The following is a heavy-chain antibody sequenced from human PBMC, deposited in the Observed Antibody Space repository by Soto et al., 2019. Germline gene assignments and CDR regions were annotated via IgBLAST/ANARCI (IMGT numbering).Heavy chain of an antibody. V-gene: IGHV4-34*01. D-gene: IGHD1-1*01. CDR1: GGSFSGYY. CDR3: ARGRKVLGDNKLDYYYYYYMDV. Sequence: PSETLSLTCAVYGGSFSGYYWGWIRQPPGKGLEWIGEINHSGSTNYNPSLKSRVTISVDTSKNQFSLKLSSVTAADTAVYYCARGRKVLGDNKLDYYYYYYMDVWGKGTTVTVSS. J-gene: IGHJ6*03. CDR2: INHSGST.